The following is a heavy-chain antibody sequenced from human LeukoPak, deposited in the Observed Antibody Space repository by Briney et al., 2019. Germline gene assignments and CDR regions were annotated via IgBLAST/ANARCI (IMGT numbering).Heavy chain of an antibody. V-gene: IGHV4-59*08. Sequence: PSETLSLTCTVSGGSISSYYWSWIRQPPGKGLEWIGYIYYNGNTNYNPSLKSRVTMSVDTSKNHFSLNLTSVTAADTAVYYCASGPDCSSTSCLGYYYYYMDVWGKGTTVTVSS. CDR3: ASGPDCSSTSCLGYYYYYMDV. CDR1: GGSISSYY. CDR2: IYYNGNT. J-gene: IGHJ6*03. D-gene: IGHD2-2*01.